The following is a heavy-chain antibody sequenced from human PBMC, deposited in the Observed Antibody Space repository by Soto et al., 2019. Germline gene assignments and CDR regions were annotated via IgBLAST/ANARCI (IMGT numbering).Heavy chain of an antibody. D-gene: IGHD2-8*01. CDR2: ISGYNGDT. V-gene: IGHV1-18*01. CDR3: AKNGQPPYYYYGLDV. Sequence: QGQLVQSGGEVKKPGASVKVSCKASGYTFSRYGISWERQAPGQELEWMGWISGYNGDTNYAQKFQGRVTMTIDTSTTTAYMELRGLTSDDTAIYYCAKNGQPPYYYYGLDVWGQGTTVTVSS. CDR1: GYTFSRYG. J-gene: IGHJ6*02.